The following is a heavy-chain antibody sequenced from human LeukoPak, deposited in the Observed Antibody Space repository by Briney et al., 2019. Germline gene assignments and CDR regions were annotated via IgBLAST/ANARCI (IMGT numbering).Heavy chain of an antibody. V-gene: IGHV3-66*02. CDR3: AKGAKTLLRLYNWFDP. J-gene: IGHJ5*02. D-gene: IGHD3-10*01. CDR1: GFTVSSNY. Sequence: GGSLRLSCAASGFTVSSNYMSWVRQAPGKGLEWVSVIYSGGSTYYADSVKGRFTISRDNSKNTLYLQMNSLRAEDTAVYYCAKGAKTLLRLYNWFDPWGQGTLVTVSS. CDR2: IYSGGST.